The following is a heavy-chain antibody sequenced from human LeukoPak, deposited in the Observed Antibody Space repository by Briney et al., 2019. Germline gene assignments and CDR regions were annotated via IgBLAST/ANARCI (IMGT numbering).Heavy chain of an antibody. J-gene: IGHJ5*02. V-gene: IGHV1-2*02. CDR1: GYTFIAYY. CDR3: ARISRAQYGSGNQPRSNWFDP. Sequence: GASVKVSCKASGYTFIAYYMHWVRQAPGQGLEWMGWINPNSGGTNYAQKFQGRVTMTRDTSISTAYMDLSRLRSDDTAVYYCARISRAQYGSGNQPRSNWFDPWGQGTLVTVSS. CDR2: INPNSGGT. D-gene: IGHD3-10*01.